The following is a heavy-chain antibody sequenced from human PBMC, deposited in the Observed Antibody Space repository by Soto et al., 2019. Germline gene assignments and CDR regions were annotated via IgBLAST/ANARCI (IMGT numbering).Heavy chain of an antibody. D-gene: IGHD6-19*01. CDR1: GFTVSSNY. J-gene: IGHJ4*02. V-gene: IGHV3-53*01. CDR3: GKERRGRGWFVCNY. CDR2: IYSGGST. Sequence: GGSLRLSCAASGFTVSSNYMSWVRQAPGKGLEWVSVIYSGGSTYYADSVRGRFTISRDNSKNTLYLQMNSLRADDTAVYYCGKERRGRGWFVCNYWGQGIVVTVSS.